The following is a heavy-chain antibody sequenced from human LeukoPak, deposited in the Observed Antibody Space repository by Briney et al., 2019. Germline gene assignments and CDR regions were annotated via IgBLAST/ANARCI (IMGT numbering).Heavy chain of an antibody. CDR3: ARRGRNSSGWQDYL. V-gene: IGHV4-59*01. Sequence: PSETLSLSCTVSGGSISSYYWSWIRQPPGKGLEWIANIYHTGSTNYNPSLSSRVTISIDTAKNQFSLKLTSVTAADTAVYYCARRGRNSSGWQDYLWGQGTLVTVSS. CDR2: IYHTGST. D-gene: IGHD6-25*01. J-gene: IGHJ4*02. CDR1: GGSISSYY.